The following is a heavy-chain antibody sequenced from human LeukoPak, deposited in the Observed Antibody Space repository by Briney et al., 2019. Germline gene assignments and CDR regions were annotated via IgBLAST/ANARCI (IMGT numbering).Heavy chain of an antibody. Sequence: PSETLSLTCSVSGGTLNSFYWSWIRQPPGKGLEYIGYVYYTGKTNYNPSFKSRVTLSADTSENQFSLKLSSVTVADTAVYYCARWNAVITSLDHWGQGILVAVSS. CDR2: VYYTGKT. D-gene: IGHD3-16*01. J-gene: IGHJ4*02. CDR3: ARWNAVITSLDH. CDR1: GGTLNSFY. V-gene: IGHV4-59*08.